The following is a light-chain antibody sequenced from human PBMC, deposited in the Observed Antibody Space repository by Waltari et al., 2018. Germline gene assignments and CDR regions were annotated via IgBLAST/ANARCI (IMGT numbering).Light chain of an antibody. J-gene: IGKJ3*01. CDR1: QSISSW. CDR2: RAS. V-gene: IGKV1-5*03. CDR3: LQYSSVPFT. Sequence: DIQMTQSPSSLSASIGDTVTITCRASQSISSWLASYQQKPGRATRLLIDRASSLQSGVPSSFSGSGAGTEFSRTISSLRPEDFGTYHCLQYSSVPFTFGPGTKLDMK.